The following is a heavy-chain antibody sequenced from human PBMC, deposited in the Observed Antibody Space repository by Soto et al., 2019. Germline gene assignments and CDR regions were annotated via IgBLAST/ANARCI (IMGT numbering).Heavy chain of an antibody. CDR2: INHSGST. D-gene: IGHD6-19*01. J-gene: IGHJ6*02. CDR1: GGSFSGYY. Sequence: QVQLQQWGAGLLKPSETLSLTCAVYGGSFSGYYWSWIRPPPGKGLGWIGEINHSGSTNYNPSLKSRVTISVDTSKNQFSLKLSSVTAADTAVYYCARPTRQWLGLRYYYGMDVWGQGTTVTVSS. V-gene: IGHV4-34*01. CDR3: ARPTRQWLGLRYYYGMDV.